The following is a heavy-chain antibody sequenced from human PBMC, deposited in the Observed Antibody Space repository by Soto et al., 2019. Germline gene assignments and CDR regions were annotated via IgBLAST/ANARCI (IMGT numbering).Heavy chain of an antibody. CDR1: GFTFSSYA. J-gene: IGHJ4*02. CDR3: AKQHSISPHPVFDY. V-gene: IGHV3-23*01. CDR2: ISGSGGST. D-gene: IGHD3-22*01. Sequence: GGTLRLSCAASGFTFSSYAMSWVRQAPGKGLEWVSAISGSGGSTSYADSAKGRFTISRDNYKNTLYLQMNILRAEDTAVYCCAKQHSISPHPVFDYWGQGTLVTVSS.